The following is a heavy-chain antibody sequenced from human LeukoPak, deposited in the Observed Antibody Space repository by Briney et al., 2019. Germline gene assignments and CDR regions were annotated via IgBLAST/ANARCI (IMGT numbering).Heavy chain of an antibody. CDR3: ARQTGSGLFTLP. CDR1: GVSISSSNSY. D-gene: IGHD3/OR15-3a*01. J-gene: IGHJ4*02. V-gene: IGHV4-39*01. CDR2: IYYTGNT. Sequence: SETLSLTCTVSGVSISSSNSYWGWIRQSPGKGLEWIGSIYYTGNTYYNASLKSRVTISIDTSNNQISLRLISVTATDTAMYYCARQTGSGLFTLPGGQGTLVTVSS.